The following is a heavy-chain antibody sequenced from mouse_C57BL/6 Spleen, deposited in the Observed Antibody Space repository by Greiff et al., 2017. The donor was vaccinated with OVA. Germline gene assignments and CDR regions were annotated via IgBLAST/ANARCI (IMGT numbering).Heavy chain of an antibody. V-gene: IGHV5-4*01. Sequence: DVKLVESGGGLVKPGGSLKLSCAASGFTFSSYAMSWVRQTPEKRLEWVATISDGGSYTYYPDNVKGRFTISRDNAKNNLYLQMSHLKSEDTAMYYCARDDYYGSSYYFAYWGQGTLVTVSA. J-gene: IGHJ3*01. CDR1: GFTFSSYA. CDR3: ARDDYYGSSYYFAY. CDR2: ISDGGSYT. D-gene: IGHD1-1*01.